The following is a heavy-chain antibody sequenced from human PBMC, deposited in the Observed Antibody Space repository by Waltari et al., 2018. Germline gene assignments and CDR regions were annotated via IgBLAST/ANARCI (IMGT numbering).Heavy chain of an antibody. D-gene: IGHD6-13*01. CDR3: ARISSSWDNAYNWFDP. CDR1: GGSISSYY. V-gene: IGHV4-59*01. J-gene: IGHJ5*02. CDR2: SYYSGST. Sequence: QVQLQESGPGLVKPSETLSLTCTVSGGSISSYYWSWIRQPPGKGLEWIGYSYYSGSTNYNPCLKSRVTISVDTSKNQFSLKLSSVTATDTAVYYCARISSSWDNAYNWFDPWGQGTLVTVSS.